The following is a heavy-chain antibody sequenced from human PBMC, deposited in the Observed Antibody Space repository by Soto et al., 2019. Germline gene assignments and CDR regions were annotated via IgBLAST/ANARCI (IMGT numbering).Heavy chain of an antibody. J-gene: IGHJ4*02. Sequence: EVQLLESGGGLVQPGGSLRLSCAASGFTFSSYAMSWVRQAPGKGLECVAAIIGSGESTYDADSVKGRFTVSRDNSKNPLYLQMNSLRAEDTAVYYCAKVFVFTIREGFDYWGLGTLVTVSS. V-gene: IGHV3-23*01. D-gene: IGHD3-3*01. CDR3: AKVFVFTIREGFDY. CDR1: GFTFSSYA. CDR2: IIGSGEST.